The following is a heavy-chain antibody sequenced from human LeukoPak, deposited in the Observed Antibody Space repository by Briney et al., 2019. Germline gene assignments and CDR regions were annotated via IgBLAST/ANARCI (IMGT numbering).Heavy chain of an antibody. CDR2: IYYSGST. Sequence: SETLSLTCTVSGGSISSGGYYWSWIRQHPGKGLEWIGYIYYSGSTYYNPSLKSRVAISVDTSKNQFSLKLSSVTAADTAVYYCARESVAAAAWFDPWGQGTLVTVSS. D-gene: IGHD6-13*01. CDR3: ARESVAAAAWFDP. CDR1: GGSISSGGYY. V-gene: IGHV4-31*03. J-gene: IGHJ5*02.